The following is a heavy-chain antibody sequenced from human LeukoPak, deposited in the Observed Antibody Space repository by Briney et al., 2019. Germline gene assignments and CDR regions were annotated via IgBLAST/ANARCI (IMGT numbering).Heavy chain of an antibody. J-gene: IGHJ4*02. Sequence: GGSLRLSCEASGFTFSRYVMSWVRQAPGKGPEWVLNIDGSGGDTDYADSVKGRFTISRDNSKNTVYLEMKSLRAEDTAVYFCAKDDVSGSFPEYWGQGTLVTVSS. D-gene: IGHD3-10*01. CDR2: IDGSGGDT. CDR3: AKDDVSGSFPEY. CDR1: GFTFSRYV. V-gene: IGHV3-23*01.